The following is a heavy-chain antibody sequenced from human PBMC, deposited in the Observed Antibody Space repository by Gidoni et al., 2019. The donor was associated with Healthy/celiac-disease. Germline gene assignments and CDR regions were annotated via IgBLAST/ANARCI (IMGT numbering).Heavy chain of an antibody. CDR1: GYTFTSYG. D-gene: IGHD2-15*01. CDR2: INAYNGNT. V-gene: IGHV1-18*01. Sequence: QVQLVQSGAEVKKPGASVKVSCKASGYTFTSYGISWVRQAPGQGLEWMGWINAYNGNTNYAQKLQGRVTMTTDTSTSTAYMELRRLRSDDTAVYYCARDSARYCSGGSCYRGRFDWFDPWGQGTLVTVSS. CDR3: ARDSARYCSGGSCYRGRFDWFDP. J-gene: IGHJ5*02.